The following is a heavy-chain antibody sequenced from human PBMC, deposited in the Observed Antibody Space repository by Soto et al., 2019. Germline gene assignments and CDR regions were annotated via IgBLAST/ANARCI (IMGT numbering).Heavy chain of an antibody. CDR3: ARSGNSNGLVFDY. J-gene: IGHJ4*02. CDR1: GGSISTYY. D-gene: IGHD5-18*01. CDR2: IYYGGST. Sequence: TLSLTCTVSGGSISTYYWSWIRQPPGKGLEWIGYIYYGGSTNHNPSLNSRVTFSVDTSRNQIFLTLTSVTAADTAVYYCARSGNSNGLVFDYWGQGTQVTVSS. V-gene: IGHV4-59*01.